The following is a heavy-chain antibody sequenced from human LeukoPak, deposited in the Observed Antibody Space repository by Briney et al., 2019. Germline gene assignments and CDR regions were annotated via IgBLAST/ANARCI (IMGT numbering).Heavy chain of an antibody. CDR3: VKDYDILTGYLDY. V-gene: IGHV3-64D*06. Sequence: GGSLTLSCAASGFTFSSYALHWVRQPPGKGLEYVSAISSNGGRTYYADSVKGRFTISRDNSKNTLYLQMSSLRAEDTAVYYCVKDYDILTGYLDYWGQGTLVTVSS. CDR1: GFTFSSYA. J-gene: IGHJ4*02. D-gene: IGHD3-9*01. CDR2: ISSNGGRT.